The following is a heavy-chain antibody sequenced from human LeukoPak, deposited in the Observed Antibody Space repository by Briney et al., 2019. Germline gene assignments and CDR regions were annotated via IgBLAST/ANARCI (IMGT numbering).Heavy chain of an antibody. CDR1: GGSISGYS. CDR2: IHSSGST. V-gene: IGHV4-4*07. D-gene: IGHD3-10*01. J-gene: IGHJ5*02. CDR3: ARTLSMVRGVSDWFDP. Sequence: SETLSLTCTVSGGSISGYSWSWIRQPAGKGLEWIGRIHSSGSTNYNPSLKSRVTISVDTSKNQFSLKLSSVTAADTAVYYCARTLSMVRGVSDWFDPWGQGTLVTVSS.